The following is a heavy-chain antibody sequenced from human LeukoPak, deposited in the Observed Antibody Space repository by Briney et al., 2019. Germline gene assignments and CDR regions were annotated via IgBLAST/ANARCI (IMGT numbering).Heavy chain of an antibody. J-gene: IGHJ4*02. V-gene: IGHV4-34*01. Sequence: PSETLSLTCAVYGGSFSGYYWSWIRQPPGKGLEWIGEINHSGSTNYNPSLKSRVTISVDTSKNQFSLKLSSVTAADTAVYYCARGPYNYDSSSKYFDYWGQGTLVTVSS. D-gene: IGHD3-22*01. CDR2: INHSGST. CDR1: GGSFSGYY. CDR3: ARGPYNYDSSSKYFDY.